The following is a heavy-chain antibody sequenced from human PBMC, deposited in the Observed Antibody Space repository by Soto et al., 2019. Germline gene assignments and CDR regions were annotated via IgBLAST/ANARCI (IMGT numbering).Heavy chain of an antibody. J-gene: IGHJ5*02. V-gene: IGHV4-59*01. Sequence: SETLSLTCTVSGDSITSYNWNWLRQPPGKALEWIGYVYSSGSTNYNPSLKSRVTISVDTSRDQFSLKVNSVTAADTAVYYCARRAVVAVTGSLDNWLDPWGQGILVT. CDR3: ARRAVVAVTGSLDNWLDP. CDR1: GDSITSYN. CDR2: VYSSGST. D-gene: IGHD2-21*01.